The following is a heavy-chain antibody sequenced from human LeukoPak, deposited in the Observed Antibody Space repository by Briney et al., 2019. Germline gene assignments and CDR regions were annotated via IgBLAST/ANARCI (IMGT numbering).Heavy chain of an antibody. V-gene: IGHV4-59*11. D-gene: IGHD1-1*01. Sequence: KPSETLSLTCTVSGGSISSHYWSWIRQPPGKGLEWVGDISYSGSTNYNSSLKSRVTISVDKSKNQFSLKLSSVTAADTAVYYCARGDERLFDYWGQGTLVTVSS. CDR3: ARGDERLFDY. CDR2: ISYSGST. J-gene: IGHJ4*02. CDR1: GGSISSHY.